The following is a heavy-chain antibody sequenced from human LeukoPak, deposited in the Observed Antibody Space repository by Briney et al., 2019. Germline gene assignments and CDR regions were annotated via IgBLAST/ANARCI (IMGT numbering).Heavy chain of an antibody. CDR2: LSSDGRDK. CDR3: AKDRDSGASGYYLDY. CDR1: GFTFSNYG. Sequence: PGRSLRLSCAASGFTFSNYGMHWVRQAPGKGLEWVAVLSSDGRDKYYADSVKGRFTISRDNSKNTLYLQMNSLRAEDTAVYFCAKDRDSGASGYYLDYWGQGTLVTVPS. D-gene: IGHD2-15*01. J-gene: IGHJ4*02. V-gene: IGHV3-30*18.